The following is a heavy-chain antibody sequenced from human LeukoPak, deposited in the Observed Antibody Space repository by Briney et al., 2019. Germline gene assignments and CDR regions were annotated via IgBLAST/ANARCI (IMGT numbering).Heavy chain of an antibody. Sequence: PSETLSLTCTVSGGSISSGGYYWSWIRQPPGKGLEWIAYMYYSGDTNYSPSLKSRLTMSLDTSKNQFPLKLTSVTAADTAVYYCARWGSGSFYNLDYWGQGILVTVSS. V-gene: IGHV4-61*08. CDR3: ARWGSGSFYNLDY. CDR2: MYYSGDT. D-gene: IGHD3-10*01. J-gene: IGHJ4*02. CDR1: GGSISSGGYY.